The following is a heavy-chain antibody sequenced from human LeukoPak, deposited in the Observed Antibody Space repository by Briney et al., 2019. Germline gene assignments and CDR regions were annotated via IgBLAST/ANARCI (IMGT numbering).Heavy chain of an antibody. J-gene: IGHJ4*02. CDR2: IYYSGST. Sequence: SETLSLTCTVSGGSISSYYWSWIRQPPGKGLEWIGYIYYSGSTNYNPSLKSRVAISVDTSKNQFSLKLSSVTAADTAVYYCARPGIAGYFDYWGQGTLVTVSS. D-gene: IGHD3-9*01. CDR1: GGSISSYY. CDR3: ARPGIAGYFDY. V-gene: IGHV4-59*01.